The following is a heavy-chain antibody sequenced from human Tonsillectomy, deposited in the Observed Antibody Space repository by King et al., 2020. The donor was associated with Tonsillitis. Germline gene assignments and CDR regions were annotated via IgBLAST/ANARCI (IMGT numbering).Heavy chain of an antibody. CDR1: GGSISSYY. CDR3: ARGRRISPWGGSGTSYFDY. V-gene: IGHV4-59*01. CDR2: IYYSGST. J-gene: IGHJ4*02. D-gene: IGHD3-10*01. Sequence: VQLQESGPGLVKTSETLSLTCTVSGGSISSYYWSWIRQPPGKGLEWIGYIYYSGSTNYNPSLKSRVTISVDTSKNQFSLRLNSGSAADTAVYYCARGRRISPWGGSGTSYFDYWGQGTLVTVSS.